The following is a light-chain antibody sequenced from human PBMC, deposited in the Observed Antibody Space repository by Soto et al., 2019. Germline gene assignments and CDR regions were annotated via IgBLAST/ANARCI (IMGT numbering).Light chain of an antibody. CDR1: QSLIHSDGSTY. CDR2: EVS. Sequence: DVVMTQSPLSLPVTLGQPASISCTSSQSLIHSDGSTYLSWFQQRPGQSPRRLIYEVSDRDSGVPARFSGSGSGTDFTLKISRVEAEDVGVYYCRQGTHWPWTFGQGTEVEIK. V-gene: IGKV2-30*02. CDR3: RQGTHWPWT. J-gene: IGKJ1*01.